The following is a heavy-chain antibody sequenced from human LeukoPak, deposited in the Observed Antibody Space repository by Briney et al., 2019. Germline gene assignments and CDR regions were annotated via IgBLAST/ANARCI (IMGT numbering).Heavy chain of an antibody. CDR2: INPSGST. CDR1: GGSFSGYY. D-gene: IGHD3-22*01. J-gene: IGHJ6*03. CDR3: ARGRHDITMIVVVMTSVSYYLDV. V-gene: IGHV4-34*01. Sequence: SSETLSLTCAVYGGSFSGYYWSWIRQPPGKGLEWIGDINPSGSTYYNPSLKSRLTISVDTSKNQFSLKLRSVTAADTAVYYCARGRHDITMIVVVMTSVSYYLDVWGKGTTVTVS.